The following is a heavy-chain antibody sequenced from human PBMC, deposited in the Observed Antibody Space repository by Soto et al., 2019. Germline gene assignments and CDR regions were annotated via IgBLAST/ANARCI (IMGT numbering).Heavy chain of an antibody. CDR2: INAGNGNT. D-gene: IGHD3-22*01. V-gene: IGHV1-3*05. J-gene: IGHJ4*02. Sequence: QVQLVQSGAEEKKPGASVKVSCKASGYTFTSYAMHWVRQAPGQRLEWMGGINAGNGNTKYSQKFQGRVTITRDTSASTDYMELSSLRSEDTAVYYCARAIVVVTPPDYWGQGTLVTVSS. CDR1: GYTFTSYA. CDR3: ARAIVVVTPPDY.